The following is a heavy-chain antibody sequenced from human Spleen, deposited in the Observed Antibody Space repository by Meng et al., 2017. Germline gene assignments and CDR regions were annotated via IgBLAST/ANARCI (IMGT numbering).Heavy chain of an antibody. Sequence: QVLVQESGPGLVKPSGTLSLTCVVSGGSISSIDWWSWVRQPPGKGLEWIGEIYHGGDTNYNPSLKSRVTIAIDKSKNQFSLKLSSVTAADTAVYYCASWIYSCGWQWGQGALVTVSS. CDR1: GGSISSIDW. CDR2: IYHGGDT. J-gene: IGHJ4*02. CDR3: ASWIYSCGWQ. D-gene: IGHD6-19*01. V-gene: IGHV4/OR15-8*02.